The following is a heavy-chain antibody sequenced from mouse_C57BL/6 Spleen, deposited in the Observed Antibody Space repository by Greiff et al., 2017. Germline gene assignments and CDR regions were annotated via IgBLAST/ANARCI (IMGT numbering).Heavy chain of an antibody. V-gene: IGHV1-69*01. D-gene: IGHD2-4*01. CDR2: IDPSDSYP. CDR3: ARRRNDYDDGHWYFDV. CDR1: GYTFTSYW. Sequence: VQLQQPGAELVMPGASVKLSCKASGYTFTSYWMYRVKQRPGQGLVWIGEIDPSDSYPNYNPKFKGKSTLTVDKSSSTSYMQLSSLTSEDTAVYYCARRRNDYDDGHWYFDVWGTGTTVTVSS. J-gene: IGHJ1*03.